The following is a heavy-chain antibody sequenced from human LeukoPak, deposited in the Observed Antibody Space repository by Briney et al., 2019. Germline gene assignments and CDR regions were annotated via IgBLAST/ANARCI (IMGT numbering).Heavy chain of an antibody. V-gene: IGHV4-59*12. CDR3: ARTTDWGSPAYSDY. J-gene: IGHJ4*02. D-gene: IGHD7-27*01. CDR2: MSYIGIT. Sequence: SETLSLTCTVSGGSISSYYWSWIRQPPGKGLEWIGYMSYIGITNYNPSLKSRVTISVDRSKNQVSLKLTSLTAADTAVYYCARTTDWGSPAYSDYWGQGTLVTVSS. CDR1: GGSISSYY.